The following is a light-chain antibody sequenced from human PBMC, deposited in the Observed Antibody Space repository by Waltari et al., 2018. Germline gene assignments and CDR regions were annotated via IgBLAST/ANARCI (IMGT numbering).Light chain of an antibody. J-gene: IGKJ2*01. CDR3: MQTTQLPHT. V-gene: IGKV1-39*01. CDR2: AAS. CDR1: RPITTY. Sequence: DIQMTQSPSSLSASLGDGVTITCRASRPITTYVNWYQQGPGLAPKLVIYAASTLQRGVPTRFSGSGSGTDFTLTISRVEAEDVGIYYCMQTTQLPHTFGMGTKLEIK.